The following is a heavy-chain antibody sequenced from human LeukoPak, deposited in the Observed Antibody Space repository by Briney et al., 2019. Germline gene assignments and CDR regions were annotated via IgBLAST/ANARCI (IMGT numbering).Heavy chain of an antibody. Sequence: PSETLSLTCTVSGGSISSYYWSWIRQPAGKGLEWIGRIYTSGSTNYNPSLKSRVTMSVDTSKNQFSLRLSSVTAADTAVYYCARDANCSSTSCYYYSDYWGQGTLVTVSS. CDR3: ARDANCSSTSCYYYSDY. D-gene: IGHD2-2*01. J-gene: IGHJ4*02. V-gene: IGHV4-4*07. CDR2: IYTSGST. CDR1: GGSISSYY.